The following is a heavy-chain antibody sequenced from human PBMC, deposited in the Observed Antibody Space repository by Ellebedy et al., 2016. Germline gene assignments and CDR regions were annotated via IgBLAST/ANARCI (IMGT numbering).Heavy chain of an antibody. CDR2: IWSDGSNT. CDR3: AREVSSGWYYFDN. CDR1: GFDFSIHG. J-gene: IGHJ4*02. Sequence: GGSLRLXCTASGFDFSIHGMHWVRQAPGKGLEWVASIWSDGSNTYYPDSVKGRFTISRDNSKNTLFLQMNSLRAEDTAVYYCAREVSSGWYYFDNWGQGTLVTVSS. V-gene: IGHV3-33*01. D-gene: IGHD6-19*01.